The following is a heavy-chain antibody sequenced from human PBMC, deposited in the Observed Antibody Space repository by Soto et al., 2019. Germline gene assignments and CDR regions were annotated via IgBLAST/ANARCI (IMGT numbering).Heavy chain of an antibody. CDR1: GFTFSSYA. J-gene: IGHJ5*02. Sequence: EVQLLESGGGLVQPGGSLRLSCAASGFTFSSYAMSWVRQAPGKGLEWVSAISGSGGSTYYADSVKGRFTISRDNSKNTLYLQMNSLRAGDTAVYYCATIGYCSSTSCYRTMGNWFDPWGQGTLVTVSS. D-gene: IGHD2-2*01. CDR3: ATIGYCSSTSCYRTMGNWFDP. CDR2: ISGSGGST. V-gene: IGHV3-23*01.